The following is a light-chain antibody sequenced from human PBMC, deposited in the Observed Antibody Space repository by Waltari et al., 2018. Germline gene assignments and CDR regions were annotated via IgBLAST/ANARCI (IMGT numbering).Light chain of an antibody. V-gene: IGLV2-11*01. CDR3: CSYAGSYTLEV. Sequence: QSALPQPRSVSGSPGQSVTISCTGTSSDVGGYNYVSWYQQHPGKAPNLMIYDVSKRPSGVPDRFSGSKSGNTASLTISGLQAEDEADYYCCSYAGSYTLEVFGGGTKLTVL. J-gene: IGLJ2*01. CDR2: DVS. CDR1: SSDVGGYNY.